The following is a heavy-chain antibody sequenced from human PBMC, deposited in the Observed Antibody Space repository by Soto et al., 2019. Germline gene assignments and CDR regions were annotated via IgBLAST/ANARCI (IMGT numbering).Heavy chain of an antibody. Sequence: QVQLVQSGAEVKKPGSSVKVSCKTSGGTFRTSAISWVRQAPGQGLEWMGGIMPVFPTPDYAQKFQGRVTITAAESTGTAYMELSSLRSEDTAVYYCARDTDRQQLGGNYYYIMDVWGQGTTVTVSS. CDR3: ARDTDRQQLGGNYYYIMDV. D-gene: IGHD3-3*02. J-gene: IGHJ6*01. V-gene: IGHV1-69*12. CDR2: IMPVFPTP. CDR1: GGTFRTSA.